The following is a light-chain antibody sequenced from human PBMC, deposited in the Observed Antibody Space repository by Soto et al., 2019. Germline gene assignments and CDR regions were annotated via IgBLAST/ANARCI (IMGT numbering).Light chain of an antibody. Sequence: SQRPPSPSSLSASVGYRFPITFRASQSISSYLNWYQQKPGKAPKILIYAASSLQSGVTSRFSGSGSGTDFTLTIRSMQPEDFATYYCKQSYSTPRKFGNGNKVDIK. V-gene: IGKV1-39*01. CDR2: AAS. J-gene: IGKJ1*01. CDR3: KQSYSTPRK. CDR1: QSISSY.